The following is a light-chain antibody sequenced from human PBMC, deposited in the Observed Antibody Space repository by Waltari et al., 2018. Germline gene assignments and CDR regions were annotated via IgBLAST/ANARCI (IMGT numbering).Light chain of an antibody. CDR2: GVS. CDR1: QTVSKDY. J-gene: IGKJ1*01. CDR3: QQYDRSPRT. V-gene: IGKV3-20*01. Sequence: ETVLTQSPDTLSLSPGERATLSCRARQTVSKDYLSWYQQKPGQPPRLLIYGVSNRATGIPDRFSGSGSGTDFTLTINRLEPEDFAVYYCQQYDRSPRTFGQGTQVDIK.